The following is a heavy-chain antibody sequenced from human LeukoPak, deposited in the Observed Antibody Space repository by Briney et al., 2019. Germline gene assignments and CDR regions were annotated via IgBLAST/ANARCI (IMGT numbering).Heavy chain of an antibody. CDR1: GGSISSYF. CDR3: ARNHYGHPLDY. Sequence: SQTLSLTCTVSGGSISSYFWSWIRQPPGKGLEWIGYIYYSGSTNYNPSLKSRVTISVDTSKNQFSLKLTSVTAADTAVYYCARNHYGHPLDYWGQGTLVTVSS. D-gene: IGHD4-17*01. CDR2: IYYSGST. J-gene: IGHJ4*02. V-gene: IGHV4-59*01.